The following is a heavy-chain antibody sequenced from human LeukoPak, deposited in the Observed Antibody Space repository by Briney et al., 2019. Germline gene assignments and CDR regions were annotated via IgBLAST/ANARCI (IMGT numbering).Heavy chain of an antibody. CDR2: ISGSGGST. Sequence: GGSLRLSCAASGFTFSSYAMSWVSQAPGKGLEWVSAISGSGGSTYYADSVEGRFTISRDNSKNTLYLQMNSLRAEDTAVYYCAKDRSRYYYGSGSGGYFDYWGQGTLVTVSS. V-gene: IGHV3-23*01. CDR3: AKDRSRYYYGSGSGGYFDY. J-gene: IGHJ4*02. CDR1: GFTFSSYA. D-gene: IGHD3-10*01.